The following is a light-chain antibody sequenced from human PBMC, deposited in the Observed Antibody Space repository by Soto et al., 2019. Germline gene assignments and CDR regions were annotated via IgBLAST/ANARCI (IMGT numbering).Light chain of an antibody. V-gene: IGLV1-44*01. CDR2: SSN. J-gene: IGLJ3*02. Sequence: HSVLTQQPSASGTPGQRVTISCSGSNSNIGSNTVNWYQQFPGAAPKLLVYSSNLRPSGVPDRFSGSKSGTSASLAISGLQSEDESDYYCAAWDGSLNGVVFGGGTKLTVL. CDR3: AAWDGSLNGVV. CDR1: NSNIGSNT.